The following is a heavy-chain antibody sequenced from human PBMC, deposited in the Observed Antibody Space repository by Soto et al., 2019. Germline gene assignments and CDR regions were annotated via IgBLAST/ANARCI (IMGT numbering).Heavy chain of an antibody. CDR3: AREGGAYCGGDCDWFDP. J-gene: IGHJ5*02. V-gene: IGHV3-21*01. Sequence: EVQLVESGGGLVKPGGSLRLSCAASGFTFSSYSMNWVRQAPGKGLEWVSSISSSSSYIYYADSVKGRFTISRDNAKNSLYLQMNSLTAEDTAVYYCAREGGAYCGGDCDWFDPWGQGTLVTVSS. CDR1: GFTFSSYS. CDR2: ISSSSSYI. D-gene: IGHD2-21*02.